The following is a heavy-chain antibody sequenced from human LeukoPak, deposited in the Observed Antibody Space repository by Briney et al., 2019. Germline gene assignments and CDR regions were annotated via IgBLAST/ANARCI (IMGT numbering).Heavy chain of an antibody. CDR3: ARAGTVTTTEYYFDY. CDR1: GFTVSSNY. D-gene: IGHD4-17*01. V-gene: IGHV3-66*01. CDR2: IYSGGST. Sequence: GGSLRLSCAASGFTVSSNYMSWVRQAPGKGLEWVSVIYSGGSTYYADSVKGRFTISRDNAKNSLYLQMNSLRAEDTAVYYCARAGTVTTTEYYFDYWGQGTLVTVSS. J-gene: IGHJ4*02.